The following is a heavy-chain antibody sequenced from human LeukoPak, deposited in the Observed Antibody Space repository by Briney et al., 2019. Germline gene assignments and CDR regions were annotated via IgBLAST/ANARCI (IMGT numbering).Heavy chain of an antibody. J-gene: IGHJ6*03. Sequence: GGSLRLSCAASGFTFSSYAMSWVRQAPGKGLEWVSAISGSGGSTYYADSVKGRFTISRDNAKNSLYLQMNSLRAEDTAVYYCASDIVVVPAAISYYYMDVWGKGTTVTVSS. D-gene: IGHD2-2*01. V-gene: IGHV3-23*01. CDR2: ISGSGGST. CDR1: GFTFSSYA. CDR3: ASDIVVVPAAISYYYMDV.